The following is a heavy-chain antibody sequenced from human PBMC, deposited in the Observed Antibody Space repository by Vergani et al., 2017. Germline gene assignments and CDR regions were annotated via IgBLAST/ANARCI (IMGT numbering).Heavy chain of an antibody. D-gene: IGHD6-13*01. CDR1: GGSFSGYY. CDR2: INHSGST. CDR3: ASRSDLIAGPFDY. V-gene: IGHV4-34*01. Sequence: QVQLQQWGAGLLKPSETLSLTCAVYGGSFSGYYWSWIRQPPGKGLEWIGEINHSGSTNYNPSLKSRVTISVDTSKNQFSLKLSSVTAADTAVYYCASRSDLIAGPFDYWGQGTLVTVSS. J-gene: IGHJ4*02.